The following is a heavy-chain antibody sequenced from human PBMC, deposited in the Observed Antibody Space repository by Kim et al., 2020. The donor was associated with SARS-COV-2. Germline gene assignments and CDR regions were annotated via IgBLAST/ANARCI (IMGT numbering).Heavy chain of an antibody. V-gene: IGHV3-74*01. D-gene: IGHD6-19*01. CDR1: GFTFSSYW. J-gene: IGHJ4*02. Sequence: GGSLRLSCAASGFTFSSYWMHWVRQAPGKGLVWVSRINSDGSSTSYADSVKGRFTISRDNAKNTLYLQMNSLRAEDTAVYYCARVQTVAGTDFDYWGQGTLVTVSS. CDR2: INSDGSST. CDR3: ARVQTVAGTDFDY.